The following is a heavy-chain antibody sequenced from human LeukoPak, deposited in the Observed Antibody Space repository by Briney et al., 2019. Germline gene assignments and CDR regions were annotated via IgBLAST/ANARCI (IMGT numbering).Heavy chain of an antibody. Sequence: SETLSLTCTVAGVSISNYYWSWIRQPPGKGLEWFGYIYYTGSTNYNPSLKSRVTISVDTSKNQFSLKLSSVAAADTAMYYCARHHCSSTSCYYNYWGQGTLVTVSS. CDR1: GVSISNYY. D-gene: IGHD2-2*01. CDR3: ARHHCSSTSCYYNY. V-gene: IGHV4-59*01. J-gene: IGHJ4*02. CDR2: IYYTGST.